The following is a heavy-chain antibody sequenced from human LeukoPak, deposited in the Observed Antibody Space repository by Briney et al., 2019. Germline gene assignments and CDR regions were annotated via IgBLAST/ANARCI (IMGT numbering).Heavy chain of an antibody. CDR1: GFTFSVYY. CDR2: ISSSGSTI. J-gene: IGHJ4*02. Sequence: GGSMSLSCAPSGFTFSVYYMSWIRQATGMGMNRDSYISSSGSTIYYADSVKGRFTISRDNAKNSLYLQMNSLRAEDTAVYYCARDLDSSTWYRGFDYWGQGTLVTVSS. CDR3: ARDLDSSTWYRGFDY. D-gene: IGHD6-13*01. V-gene: IGHV3-11*04.